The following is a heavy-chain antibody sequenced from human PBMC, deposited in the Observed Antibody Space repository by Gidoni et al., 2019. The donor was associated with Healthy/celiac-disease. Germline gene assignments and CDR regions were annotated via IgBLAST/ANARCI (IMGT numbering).Heavy chain of an antibody. J-gene: IGHJ4*02. CDR2: ISSSSNYR. Sequence: EVPLVESGGGLVQPGGSLRLLCAASGFPFCSYNMNWGRQAPGKGLEWVSSISSSSNYRYYADSVKGKFTITRDNAKNSMYLQMNSLRAEDADVYDCARDFGGNYYERSGWEGRYFDYWGQGTLVTVSS. CDR3: ARDFGGNYYERSGWEGRYFDY. CDR1: GFPFCSYN. D-gene: IGHD1-26*01. V-gene: IGHV3-21*01.